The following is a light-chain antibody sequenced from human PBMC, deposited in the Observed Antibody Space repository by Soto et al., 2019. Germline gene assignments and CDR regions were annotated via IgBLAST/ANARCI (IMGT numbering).Light chain of an antibody. CDR1: SSDVGAYNF. CDR2: EVN. J-gene: IGLJ1*01. V-gene: IGLV2-8*01. Sequence: QSALTQPPSAYGSPGQSVTISCIGTSSDVGAYNFVSWYQQHPGKVPKLMIYEVNKRPSGVPDRFSGSKSGNTASLTVSGLQAEDEADYYCSSHGGSNAFYVFGTGTKVTVL. CDR3: SSHGGSNAFYV.